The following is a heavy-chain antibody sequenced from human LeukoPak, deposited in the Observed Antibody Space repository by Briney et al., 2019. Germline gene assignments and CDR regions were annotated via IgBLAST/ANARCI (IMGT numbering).Heavy chain of an antibody. V-gene: IGHV3-23*01. Sequence: GGSLRLSCAVSGITVSRNYMSWVRQAPGKGLEWVSDITGSGGSTYYPDSVKGRFTISRDNSKNTLYLQMNSLRAEDTAVYYCAKVPDVWGQGTTVTVSS. CDR2: ITGSGGST. CDR3: AKVPDV. CDR1: GITVSRNY. J-gene: IGHJ6*02.